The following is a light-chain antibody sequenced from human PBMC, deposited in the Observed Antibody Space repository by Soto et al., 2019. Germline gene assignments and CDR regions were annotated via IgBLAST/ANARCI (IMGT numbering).Light chain of an antibody. Sequence: DVVMTQSPLSLPVTLGQPASISCRSSESLVSSDGNTYLNWFQQRPGQSPRRLFYKVSNRDSGVPDRFSGSGSGTDFTLKISRVEAEDVGLYYCMQGTHWPETFGQGTKVDIK. J-gene: IGKJ1*01. V-gene: IGKV2-30*01. CDR2: KVS. CDR3: MQGTHWPET. CDR1: ESLVSSDGNTY.